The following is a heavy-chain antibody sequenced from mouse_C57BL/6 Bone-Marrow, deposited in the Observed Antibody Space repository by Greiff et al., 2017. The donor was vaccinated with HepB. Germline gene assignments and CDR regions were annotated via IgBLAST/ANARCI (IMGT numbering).Heavy chain of an antibody. Sequence: QVHVKQSGAELVRPGTSVKVSCKASGYAFTNYLIEWVKQRPGQGLAWIGVIKPGRGGTNYNEKFKGKATLTVDKSSSTAYMQLSILTSQDSAVYFCAGRWLLLHFDYWGQGTTLTVSS. D-gene: IGHD2-3*01. CDR1: GYAFTNYL. V-gene: IGHV1-54*01. CDR2: IKPGRGGT. J-gene: IGHJ2*01. CDR3: AGRWLLLHFDY.